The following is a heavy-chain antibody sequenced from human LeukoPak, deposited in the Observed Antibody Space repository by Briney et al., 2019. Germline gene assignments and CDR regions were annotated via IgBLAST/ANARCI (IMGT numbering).Heavy chain of an antibody. CDR3: ASNGVWGCTFDY. J-gene: IGHJ4*02. D-gene: IGHD3-16*01. V-gene: IGHV3-21*01. CDR2: ISSSSSYI. Sequence: GGSLRLSCAASGFTFSSYSMNWVRQAPGKGLEWVSSISSSSSYIYYADSVKGRFTISRDNAKNSLYLQMNSLRAEDTAVYYCASNGVWGCTFDYWGQGTLVTVSS. CDR1: GFTFSSYS.